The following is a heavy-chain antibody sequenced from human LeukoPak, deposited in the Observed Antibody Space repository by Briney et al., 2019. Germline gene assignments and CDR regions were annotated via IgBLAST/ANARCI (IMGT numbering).Heavy chain of an antibody. CDR1: GFTVSGNY. CDR3: AKPAVAADY. V-gene: IGHV3-53*01. J-gene: IGHJ4*02. Sequence: GGSLRLSCAASGFTVSGNYMSWVRQAPGKGLEWVSVIYSGGFTYYADSVKGRFTLSRDKSRNTVYLQMNSLRAEDTAVYYCAKPAVAADYWGQGTLVTVSS. D-gene: IGHD6-19*01. CDR2: IYSGGFT.